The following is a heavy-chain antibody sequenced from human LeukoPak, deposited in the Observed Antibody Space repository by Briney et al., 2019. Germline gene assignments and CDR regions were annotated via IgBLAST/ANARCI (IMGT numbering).Heavy chain of an antibody. CDR3: AREQAQRWLQVDLDTGFDP. CDR2: INPNSGGT. CDR1: GYTFTGYY. D-gene: IGHD5-24*01. Sequence: ASVKVSRKASGYTFTGYYMHWVRQAPGQGLEWMGWINPNSGGTNYAQKFQGRVTMTRDTSISTAYMELSRLRSDDTAVYYCAREQAQRWLQVDLDTGFDPWGQGTLVTVSS. J-gene: IGHJ5*02. V-gene: IGHV1-2*02.